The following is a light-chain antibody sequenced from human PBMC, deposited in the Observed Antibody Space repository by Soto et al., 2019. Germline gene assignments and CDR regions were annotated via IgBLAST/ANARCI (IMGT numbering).Light chain of an antibody. CDR3: QQRSNWPLT. CDR1: QSVSSY. V-gene: IGKV3-11*01. Sequence: EIVLTQSPATLSLPPGERATLSCRASQSVSSYLAWYQQKPGQAPRLLIYDASNRATGIPARFSGSGSGTDVTLTISSLEPEDFAVYYCQQRSNWPLTFGGGTKVEIK. J-gene: IGKJ4*01. CDR2: DAS.